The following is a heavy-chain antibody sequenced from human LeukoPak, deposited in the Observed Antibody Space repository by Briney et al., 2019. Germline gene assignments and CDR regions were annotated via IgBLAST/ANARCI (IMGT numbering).Heavy chain of an antibody. D-gene: IGHD7-27*01. CDR3: ARDSAQTGGLDY. CDR2: IYPGGGST. CDR1: GYTFTSYY. Sequence: ASVKVSCKASGYTFTSYYMHWVRQAPGQGLEWMGIIYPGGGSTTYAQKFQGRVTMTSDTSTSEVYMELSSLRSEETAVYYCARDSAQTGGLDYWGQGTLVTVSS. V-gene: IGHV1-46*01. J-gene: IGHJ4*02.